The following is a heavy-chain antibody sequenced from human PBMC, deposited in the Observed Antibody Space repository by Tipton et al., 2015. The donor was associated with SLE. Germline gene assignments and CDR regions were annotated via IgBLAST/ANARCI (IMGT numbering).Heavy chain of an antibody. D-gene: IGHD3-22*01. J-gene: IGHJ3*02. V-gene: IGHV4-34*01. CDR1: GGSFSGYY. Sequence: TLSLTCAVYGGSFSGYYWSWIRQPPGKGLEWIGEINHSGSTNYNPSLKSRVTISVDTSKNQFSLKLSSVTAADTAVYYCARLTYYYDSYDAFDIWGQGTMDTVS. CDR3: ARLTYYYDSYDAFDI. CDR2: INHSGST.